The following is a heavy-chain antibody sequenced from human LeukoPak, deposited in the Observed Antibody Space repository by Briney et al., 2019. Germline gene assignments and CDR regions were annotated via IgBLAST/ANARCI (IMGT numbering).Heavy chain of an antibody. J-gene: IGHJ6*02. CDR2: ISASGGTS. CDR3: AKTVSDYGDYGYYYYYYGMDV. CDR1: GFTFNSFA. Sequence: PGGSLRLSCAASGFTFNSFAMSWVRQAPGKGLEWVSGISASGGTSYYADSVKGRFTISRDNSKNTLYLQMNSLRAEDTAVYYCAKTVSDYGDYGYYYYYYGMDVWGQGTTVTVSS. D-gene: IGHD4-17*01. V-gene: IGHV3-23*01.